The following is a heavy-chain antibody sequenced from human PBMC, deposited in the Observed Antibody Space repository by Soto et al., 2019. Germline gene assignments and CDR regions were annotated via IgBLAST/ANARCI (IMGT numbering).Heavy chain of an antibody. V-gene: IGHV4-30-2*01. CDR1: GGSISGGGFS. D-gene: IGHD3-10*01. J-gene: IGHJ4*02. CDR3: ARLQFGEGFDY. CDR2: ILHTGGT. Sequence: SETLSLTCAVSGGSISGGGFSWSWIRQPPGKGLEWIGYILHTGGTQYNPSLKSRVSMSVDKSKNQFSLHLTSVTVADTAVYYCARLQFGEGFDYWGQGALVTVSS.